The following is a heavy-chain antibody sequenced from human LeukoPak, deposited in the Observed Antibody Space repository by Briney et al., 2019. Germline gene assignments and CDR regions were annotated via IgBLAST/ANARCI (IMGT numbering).Heavy chain of an antibody. V-gene: IGHV1-46*01. CDR2: INPSGGST. CDR3: ATVQYALLPGYLNYMEV. CDR1: GYTFTNYY. D-gene: IGHD3-9*01. J-gene: IGHJ6*03. Sequence: ASVKVSCKASGYTFTNYYIHWVRQAPGQGLECMGIINPSGGSTSYARKFQGRVTMTQDTSTDTVYMELSSLRSEDTAIYYCATVQYALLPGYLNYMEVWGKGTTVTISS.